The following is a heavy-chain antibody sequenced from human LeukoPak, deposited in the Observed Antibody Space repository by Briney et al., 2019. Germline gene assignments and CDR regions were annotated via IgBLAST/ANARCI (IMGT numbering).Heavy chain of an antibody. CDR1: WASVSSGDQY. J-gene: IGHJ4*02. V-gene: IGHV4-31*03. Sequence: TLSLTCTVAWASVSSGDQYWNWIRQSPGKGLEWIGSIHASGRLYNKPSLESRVNISIDTSKNQFSPLLNSVTAADKAVYFCSRGLDSRKLGYWGQGTLVTVSS. CDR3: SRGLDSRKLGY. CDR2: IHASGRL. D-gene: IGHD4-11*01.